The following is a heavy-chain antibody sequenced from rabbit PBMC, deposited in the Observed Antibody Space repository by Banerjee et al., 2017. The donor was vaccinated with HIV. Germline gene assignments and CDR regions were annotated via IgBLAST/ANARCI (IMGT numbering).Heavy chain of an antibody. CDR2: IYAGSWAGT. CDR3: ARAPYSGYQYYGLDL. D-gene: IGHD1-1*01. CDR1: GFSFSNSYW. Sequence: QEQLEESGGDLVKPEGSLTLTCTASGFSFSNSYWACWVRQAPGKGLEWIACIYAGSWAGTFYASWAKGRFTISKTAATTVTLQMTGLTAADTATYFCARAPYSGYQYYGLDLWGPGTLVTVS. J-gene: IGHJ6*01. V-gene: IGHV1S45*01.